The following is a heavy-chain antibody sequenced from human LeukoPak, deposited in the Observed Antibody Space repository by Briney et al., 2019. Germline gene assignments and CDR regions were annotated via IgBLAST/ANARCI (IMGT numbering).Heavy chain of an antibody. CDR2: ISCSVGST. D-gene: IGHD2-2*01. CDR3: AKVVSSTSVCYDY. J-gene: IGHJ4*02. Sequence: XWVRXXPGKXXXXXXSISCSVGSTYYADSVKRRFTISRDNSKNTLYLQMNSLRAEDTAVYYCAKVVSSTSVCYDYWGQGTLVTVSS. V-gene: IGHV3-23*01.